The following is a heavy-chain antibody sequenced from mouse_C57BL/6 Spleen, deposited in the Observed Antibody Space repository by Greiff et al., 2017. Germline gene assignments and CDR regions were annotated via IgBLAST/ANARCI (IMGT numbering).Heavy chain of an antibody. CDR1: GYTFTSYW. D-gene: IGHD2-12*01. CDR3: ASYDGGFAY. V-gene: IGHV1-50*01. CDR2: IDPSDSYT. J-gene: IGHJ3*01. Sequence: QVQLKQPGAELVKPGASVKLSCKASGYTFTSYWMQWVKQRPGQGLEWIGEIDPSDSYTNYNQKFKGKATLTVDTSSSTAYMQLSSLTSEDSAVYYCASYDGGFAYWGQGTLVTVSA.